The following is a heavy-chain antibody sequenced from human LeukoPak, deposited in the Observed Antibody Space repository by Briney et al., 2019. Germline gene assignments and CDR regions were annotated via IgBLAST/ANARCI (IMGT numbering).Heavy chain of an antibody. D-gene: IGHD1-26*01. CDR1: GGPISSSSYY. CDR2: IYYSGST. Sequence: PSETLSLTCTVSGGPISSSSYYWGWVRQPPGKGLQWIGSIYYSGSTYYNSSLKSRVTISVDTSNNQFSLKLSSVTAADTAVYYCARHAVGGLAFDIWGQGTKLPVSS. CDR3: ARHAVGGLAFDI. V-gene: IGHV4-39*01. J-gene: IGHJ3*02.